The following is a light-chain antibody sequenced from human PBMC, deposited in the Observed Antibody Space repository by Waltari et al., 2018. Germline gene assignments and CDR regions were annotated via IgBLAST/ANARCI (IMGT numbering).Light chain of an antibody. CDR2: VNSDGSH. V-gene: IGLV4-69*01. CDR3: QTGGHGTWV. CDR1: SGYSSNV. Sequence: LVLTQSPSASTSLGASVKLTCTLSSGYSSNVIAWLQQQPGKGPRYLMKVNSDGSHRKGDDIPDRFSASNSGAEYYLTISILQSEDEADYYCQTGGHGTWVFGGGTKLTVL. J-gene: IGLJ3*02.